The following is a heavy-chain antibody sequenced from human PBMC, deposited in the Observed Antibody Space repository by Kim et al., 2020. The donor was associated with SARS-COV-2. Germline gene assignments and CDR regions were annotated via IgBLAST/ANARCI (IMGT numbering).Heavy chain of an antibody. CDR3: ARPDSSGYSGAFDI. D-gene: IGHD3-22*01. Sequence: NPSLKSRVTISVDTSKNQFSLKLSSVTAADTAVYYCARPDSSGYSGAFDIWGQGTMVTVSS. J-gene: IGHJ3*02. V-gene: IGHV4-39*01.